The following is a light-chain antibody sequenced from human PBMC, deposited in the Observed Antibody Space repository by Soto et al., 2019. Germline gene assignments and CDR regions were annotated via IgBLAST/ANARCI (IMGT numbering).Light chain of an antibody. V-gene: IGLV8-61*01. CDR2: SAN. J-gene: IGLJ3*02. CDR1: SGSVSTSHN. CDR3: LLYVSSGLWV. Sequence: QAVVTQEPSFSVSPGGTVTLTCGLSSGSVSTSHNPSWYQQTPGQPPRTLMYSANTRSSGVPDRFSGSFLGNKAALTITGAHAVDEGDYYGLLYVSSGLWVVGGGTKLTVL.